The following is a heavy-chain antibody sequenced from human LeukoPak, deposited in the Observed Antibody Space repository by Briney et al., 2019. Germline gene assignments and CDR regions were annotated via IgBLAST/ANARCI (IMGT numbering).Heavy chain of an antibody. D-gene: IGHD3-22*01. CDR3: ARDERYDSSGYPFDY. Sequence: ASVKVSCKASGYTFTGYFMHWVRQAPGQGLEWMGWINPNSAGTNYAQKFQGRVTMTRDTSIGTAYMELSRLRYDDTAVYYCARDERYDSSGYPFDYWGQGTLVTVSS. J-gene: IGHJ4*02. CDR1: GYTFTGYF. V-gene: IGHV1-2*02. CDR2: INPNSAGT.